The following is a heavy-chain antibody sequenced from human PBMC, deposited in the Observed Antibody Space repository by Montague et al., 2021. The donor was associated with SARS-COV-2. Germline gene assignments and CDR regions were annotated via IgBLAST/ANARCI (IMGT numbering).Heavy chain of an antibody. CDR2: IYYSGST. J-gene: IGHJ4*02. CDR1: GGSISSYY. Sequence: SETLSLTCTVSGGSISSYYCSWIWQPPGKGLERIGFIYYSGSTNTNSSLSSRVTISVYTSKNQFSLKLSVVTAADTAVYYCARDRYSSGWSIHFDYWGQGTLVTVSS. V-gene: IGHV4-59*13. D-gene: IGHD6-19*01. CDR3: ARDRYSSGWSIHFDY.